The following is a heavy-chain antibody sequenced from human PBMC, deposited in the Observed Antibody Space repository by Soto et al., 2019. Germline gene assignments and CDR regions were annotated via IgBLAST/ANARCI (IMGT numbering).Heavy chain of an antibody. D-gene: IGHD6-19*01. CDR3: ARVIGRIAVAGAGYGMDV. CDR1: GGSFSGYY. Sequence: SETLSLTCAVYGGSFSGYYWSWIRQPPGKGLEWIGEINHSGSTNYNPSLKSRVTISVDTSKNQFSLKLSSVTAADTAVYYCARVIGRIAVAGAGYGMDVWGQGTTVTVSS. CDR2: INHSGST. J-gene: IGHJ6*02. V-gene: IGHV4-34*01.